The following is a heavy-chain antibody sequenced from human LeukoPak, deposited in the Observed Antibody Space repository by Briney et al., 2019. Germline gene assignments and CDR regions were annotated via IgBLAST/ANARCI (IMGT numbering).Heavy chain of an antibody. CDR3: ARDLTVLGSYYYYMDV. CDR1: GYTFTGYY. V-gene: IGHV1-2*02. J-gene: IGHJ6*03. CDR2: INPNSGGT. D-gene: IGHD4-17*01. Sequence: ASVKVSCKASGYTFTGYYMHWVRQAPGQGLEWMGWINPNSGGTNYAQKFQGRVTMTRDTSISTAYMELSRLRSDDTAVYYCARDLTVLGSYYYYMDVWGKGTTVTISS.